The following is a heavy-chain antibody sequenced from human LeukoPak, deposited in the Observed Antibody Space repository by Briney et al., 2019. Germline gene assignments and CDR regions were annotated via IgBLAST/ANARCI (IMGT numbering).Heavy chain of an antibody. Sequence: GGSLRLSCAASGFIFSSYAMSWFRQAPGKGLEWVGFIRSKTYGGTTEYAASVKGRFTISRDDSKSIAYLQMNSLNTEDTAVYYCTRDGMGDFDYWGQGTLVTVSS. CDR1: GFIFSSYA. J-gene: IGHJ4*02. V-gene: IGHV3-49*03. D-gene: IGHD1-26*01. CDR2: IRSKTYGGTT. CDR3: TRDGMGDFDY.